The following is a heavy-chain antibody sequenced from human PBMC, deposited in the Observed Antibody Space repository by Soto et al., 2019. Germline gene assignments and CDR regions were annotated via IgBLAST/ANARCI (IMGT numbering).Heavy chain of an antibody. CDR3: ARARREDLFWSGYYTGGYFDY. CDR2: IIPIFGTA. V-gene: IGHV1-69*13. J-gene: IGHJ4*02. Sequence: GASVKVSCKASGGTFSSYAISWVRQAPGQGLEWMGGIIPIFGTANYAQKFQGRVTITADESTSTAYMELSSLRSEDTAVYYCARARREDLFWSGYYTGGYFDYWGQGTLVTVSS. CDR1: GGTFSSYA. D-gene: IGHD3-3*01.